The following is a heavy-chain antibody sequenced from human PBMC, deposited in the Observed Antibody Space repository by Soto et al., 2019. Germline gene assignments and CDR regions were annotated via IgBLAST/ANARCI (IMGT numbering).Heavy chain of an antibody. J-gene: IGHJ5*02. CDR2: IKQDGSEK. D-gene: IGHD6-6*01. CDR1: GFTFSSYW. CDR3: ARESYSSSFDP. V-gene: IGHV3-7*03. Sequence: PGGSLSLSCAASGFTFSSYWMSWVRQAPGKGLEWVANIKQDGSEKYYVDSVKGRFTISRDNAKNSLYLQMNSLRAEDTAVYYCARESYSSSFDPWGQGTVVTVSA.